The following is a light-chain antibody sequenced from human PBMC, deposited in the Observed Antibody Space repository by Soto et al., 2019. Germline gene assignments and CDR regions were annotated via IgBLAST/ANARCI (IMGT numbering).Light chain of an antibody. CDR3: AAWDDSLNAYV. Sequence: QSALTQPASVSGAPGQSIPISCTGTSSDVGGYNYVSWYQQHPGKAPKLMIYDVSNRPSGVPDRFSGSKSGTSASLAISGLQSGDEADYYCAAWDDSLNAYVFATGTKVTVL. CDR1: SSDVGGYNY. J-gene: IGLJ1*01. CDR2: DVS. V-gene: IGLV2-14*01.